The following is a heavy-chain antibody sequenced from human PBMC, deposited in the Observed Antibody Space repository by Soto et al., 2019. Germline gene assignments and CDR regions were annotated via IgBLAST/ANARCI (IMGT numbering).Heavy chain of an antibody. D-gene: IGHD6-19*01. CDR2: ISAYNGNT. CDR3: ARDHWAVAGTVPYYYYGMDV. Sequence: GASVKVSCKASGYTFTSYGISWVRQAPGQGLEWMGWISAYNGNTNYAQKLQGRVTMTTDTSTSTAYMELRSLRSDDTAVYYCARDHWAVAGTVPYYYYGMDVWGQGTTVTVSS. V-gene: IGHV1-18*01. J-gene: IGHJ6*02. CDR1: GYTFTSYG.